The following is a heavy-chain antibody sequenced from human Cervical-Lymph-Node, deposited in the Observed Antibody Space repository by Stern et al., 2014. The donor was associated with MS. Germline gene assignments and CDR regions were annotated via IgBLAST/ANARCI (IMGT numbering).Heavy chain of an antibody. CDR2: ISYNGIT. D-gene: IGHD5-12*01. Sequence: QEQLQESGPGLVKPSQTLSLTCSVSGRSLSRGPYYWTWLRHHPGQGLEWIVDISYNGITYYNPSLESRVTISADTSKKQFSLKLSPVTAADTAVYYCAREREWLRFYYFDYWGQGALVTVSS. CDR3: AREREWLRFYYFDY. CDR1: GRSLSRGPYY. V-gene: IGHV4-31*03. J-gene: IGHJ4*02.